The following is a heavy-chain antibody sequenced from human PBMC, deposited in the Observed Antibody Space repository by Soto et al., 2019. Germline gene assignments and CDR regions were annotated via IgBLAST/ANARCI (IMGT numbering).Heavy chain of an antibody. CDR3: AKEYGSTWIDH. J-gene: IGHJ4*02. CDR2: MSYDGTKQ. V-gene: IGHV3-30*18. CDR1: GFTFSTYG. Sequence: QPGGSLRLSCAASGFTFSTYGMHWVRQAPGKGLEWVAAMSYDGTKQYYVDSVKGRFTISRDNSRNTLFLQLNSLRDEDTAVYYCAKEYGSTWIDHWGQGT. D-gene: IGHD6-13*01.